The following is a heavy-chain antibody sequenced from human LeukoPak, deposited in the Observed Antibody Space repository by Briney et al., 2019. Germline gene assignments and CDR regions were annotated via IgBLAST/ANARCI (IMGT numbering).Heavy chain of an antibody. D-gene: IGHD5-18*01. V-gene: IGHV3-53*01. CDR1: GFTVSSNY. J-gene: IGHJ4*02. Sequence: PGGSLRLSCAASGFTVSSNYMSWVRQAPGKGLEWVSIIYSGGSRYYADSVKGRFTISRDTVQNSLFLQLNSLRVEDTAVYNCARLRDTVTSASDYWGQGTLVTVSS. CDR2: IYSGGSR. CDR3: ARLRDTVTSASDY.